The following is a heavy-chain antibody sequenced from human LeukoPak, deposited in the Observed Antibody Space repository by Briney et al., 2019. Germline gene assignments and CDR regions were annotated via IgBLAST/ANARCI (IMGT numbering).Heavy chain of an antibody. CDR1: GYTFTSYG. CDR3: ARDYSFYYDSSGYLY. D-gene: IGHD3-22*01. CDR2: ISAYNGNT. J-gene: IGHJ4*02. Sequence: ASVKVSCKASGYTFTSYGISWVRQAPGQGLEWMGWISAYNGNTNYAQKLQGRVTMTTDTSTSTAYMELRSLRSDDTAVYYCARDYSFYYDSSGYLYWGQGTLVTVSS. V-gene: IGHV1-18*01.